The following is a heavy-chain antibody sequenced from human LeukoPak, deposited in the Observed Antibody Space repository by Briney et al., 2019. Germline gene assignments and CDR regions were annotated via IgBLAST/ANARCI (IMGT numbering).Heavy chain of an antibody. J-gene: IGHJ4*02. V-gene: IGHV1-69*10. CDR1: GGTFSSYA. D-gene: IGHD5-24*01. CDR3: ARGYGYNPSHFDF. CDR2: IIPVLGIS. Sequence: SVKVSCKASGGTFSSYAISWVRQAPGQGLEWMGRIIPVLGISNYAQKFQGRVTITADRSTSTAYMELSSLSSEDTAVYYCARGYGYNPSHFDFWGQGTLVTVSS.